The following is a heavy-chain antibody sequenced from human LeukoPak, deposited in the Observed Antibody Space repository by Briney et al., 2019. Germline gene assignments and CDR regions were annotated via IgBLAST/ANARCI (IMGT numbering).Heavy chain of an antibody. D-gene: IGHD2-2*01. CDR3: AKAPRAAAVSFVGIDY. Sequence: GGSLRLSCAASGFTFSSYAMSWVRQAPGKGLEWVSAISGSGGSTYYADSVKGRFTISRDNSKNTLYLQMNSLRAEDTAVYYCAKAPRAAAVSFVGIDYWGQGTLVTVSS. CDR2: ISGSGGST. V-gene: IGHV3-23*01. J-gene: IGHJ4*02. CDR1: GFTFSSYA.